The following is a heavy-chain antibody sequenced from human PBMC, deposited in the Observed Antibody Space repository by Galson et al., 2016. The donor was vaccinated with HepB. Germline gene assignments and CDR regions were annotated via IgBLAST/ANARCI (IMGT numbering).Heavy chain of an antibody. CDR3: ARFGGNSLYDRYFDF. J-gene: IGHJ2*01. V-gene: IGHV2-70*04. CDR1: GFSLSTPEMR. D-gene: IGHD4-23*01. CDR2: IDWDDDK. Sequence: PALVKPTQTITLTCTFPGFSLSTPEMRVNWIRQSPGKALEWLARIDWDDDKYYSTSLKSRLTISKDTSKNQVVLTMTNMDPVDTGTYYCARFGGNSLYDRYFDFWGRGTLVTVSS.